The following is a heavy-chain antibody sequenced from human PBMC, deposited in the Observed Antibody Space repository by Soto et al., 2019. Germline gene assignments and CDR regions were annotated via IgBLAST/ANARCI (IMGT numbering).Heavy chain of an antibody. D-gene: IGHD3-10*01. V-gene: IGHV5-10-1*01. CDR3: ARRMVRGDPYYYGMNV. CDR2: IDPSDSYT. J-gene: IGHJ6*02. Sequence: GESLKISCKGSGYSFTSYWISWVRQMPGKGLEWMGRIDPSDSYTNYSPSFQGHVTISADKSISTAYLQWSSLKASDTAMYYCARRMVRGDPYYYGMNVWGQGTTVTVSS. CDR1: GYSFTSYW.